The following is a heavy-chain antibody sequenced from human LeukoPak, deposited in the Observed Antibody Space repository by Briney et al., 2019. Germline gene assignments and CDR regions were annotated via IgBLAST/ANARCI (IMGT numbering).Heavy chain of an antibody. CDR2: LSQDASAV. CDR3: ATWRWRQSEFDK. V-gene: IGHV3-7*01. D-gene: IGHD5-24*01. Sequence: RGSLRDSCVGTGFTFSSHSMAWVRQAPGKGLEWVAHLSQDASAVEYLESVKGRFTISRDNAKNSLDLQMNSLRVDDTAVYYCATWRWRQSEFDKWGQG. J-gene: IGHJ4*02. CDR1: GFTFSSHS.